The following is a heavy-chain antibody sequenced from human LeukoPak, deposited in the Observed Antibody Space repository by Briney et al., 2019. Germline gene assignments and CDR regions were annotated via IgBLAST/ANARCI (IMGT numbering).Heavy chain of an antibody. D-gene: IGHD6-19*01. CDR2: ISYDGSNK. CDR3: ANSFEQWLPQEYFQH. J-gene: IGHJ1*01. CDR1: GFTFDEYA. V-gene: IGHV3-30-3*01. Sequence: GGSLRLSCVASGFTFDEYAMHWVRQVPGKGLEWVAVISYDGSNKYYADSVKGRFTISRDNSKNTLYLQMNSLRAEDTAVYYCANSFEQWLPQEYFQHWGQGTLVTVSS.